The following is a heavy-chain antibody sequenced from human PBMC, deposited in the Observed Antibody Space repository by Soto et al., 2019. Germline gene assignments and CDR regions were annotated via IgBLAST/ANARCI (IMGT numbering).Heavy chain of an antibody. J-gene: IGHJ4*02. Sequence: QVQLVESGGGVVQPGRSLRLSCAASGFTFSSYGMHWVRQAPGKGLEWVAVIWYDGSNKYYADSVKGRFTISRDNSKNTLYLQMNSLRAEDTAVYYCARDSERYSGSNAGDFDYWGQGNLVTVSS. CDR3: ARDSERYSGSNAGDFDY. D-gene: IGHD1-26*01. CDR2: IWYDGSNK. V-gene: IGHV3-33*01. CDR1: GFTFSSYG.